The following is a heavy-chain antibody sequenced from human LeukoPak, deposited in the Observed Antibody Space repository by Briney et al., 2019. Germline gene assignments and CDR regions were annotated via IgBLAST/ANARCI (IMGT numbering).Heavy chain of an antibody. D-gene: IGHD3-22*01. V-gene: IGHV3-7*01. Sequence: GGSLRLSCAGSGFTFSNYWMSWVRQASGKGLEWVANVKQDEGEKHYVDSVKGRFTISRDNAKSSLYLRMDSLRVEDTAVYYCARDRDYHDDRTDYYYDAFDIWGQGTTVTVSS. CDR1: GFTFSNYW. CDR2: VKQDEGEK. J-gene: IGHJ3*02. CDR3: ARDRDYHDDRTDYYYDAFDI.